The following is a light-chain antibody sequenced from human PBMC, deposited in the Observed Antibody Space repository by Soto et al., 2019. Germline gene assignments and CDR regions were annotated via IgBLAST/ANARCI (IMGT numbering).Light chain of an antibody. Sequence: DIVLMQSPGTLSLSAGERATLSCRASQSVRNRYLAWYQQKPGQAPRLLIYGASSRATGIPDRFSGSGSGTDFTLTISRLEPEDFAVYYCQQYGSSSTFGQGTKVDTK. J-gene: IGKJ1*01. CDR3: QQYGSSST. V-gene: IGKV3-20*01. CDR2: GAS. CDR1: QSVRNRY.